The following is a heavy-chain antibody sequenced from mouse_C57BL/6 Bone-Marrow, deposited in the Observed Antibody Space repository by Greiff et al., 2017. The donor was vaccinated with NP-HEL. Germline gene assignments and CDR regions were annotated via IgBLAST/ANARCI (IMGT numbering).Heavy chain of an antibody. V-gene: IGHV1-18*01. J-gene: IGHJ2*01. CDR3: ARSYYGGSYEGALYYYDD. CDR2: INPNNGGT. D-gene: IGHD1-1*01. CDR1: GYTFTDYN. Sequence: VQLQQSGPELVKPGASVKIPCKASGYTFTDYNMDWVKQSHGKSLEWIGDINPNNGGTIYNQKFKGKATLTVDKSSSTAYMELRSLTSEDTAVYYCARSYYGGSYEGALYYYDDWGKGTTLTVSS.